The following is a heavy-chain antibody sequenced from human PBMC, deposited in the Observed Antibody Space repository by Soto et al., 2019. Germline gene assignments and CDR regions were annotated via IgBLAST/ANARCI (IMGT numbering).Heavy chain of an antibody. J-gene: IGHJ6*02. Sequence: GGSLRLSCVGSGFRISNYFMSWVRQAPGKGLERVANIKEDGSEKYYVESVKGRFTISRDNAKNSLYLQVNSLRDEDTAVYYCARPRFRGMDVWGQGTTVTVSS. D-gene: IGHD3-10*01. CDR3: ARPRFRGMDV. CDR1: GFRISNYF. V-gene: IGHV3-7*03. CDR2: IKEDGSEK.